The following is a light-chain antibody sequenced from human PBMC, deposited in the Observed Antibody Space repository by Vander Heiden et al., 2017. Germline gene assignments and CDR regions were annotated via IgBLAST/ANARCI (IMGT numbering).Light chain of an antibody. V-gene: IGKV1-33*01. CDR1: EDISDY. CDR3: QQYDDLPT. CDR2: DAS. Sequence: VQMTQSPSSLSASVGDRVTITCQASEDISDYLNWYQQKPGKAPKLLIYDASNLETGVTSRFSGSGSGTDFTFTISSLQPEDIATYSCQQYDDLPTFGGGTKVEIK. J-gene: IGKJ4*01.